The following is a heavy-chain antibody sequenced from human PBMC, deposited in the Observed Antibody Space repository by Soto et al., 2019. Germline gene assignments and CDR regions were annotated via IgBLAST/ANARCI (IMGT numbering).Heavy chain of an antibody. V-gene: IGHV3-33*01. CDR3: ARGGTFDYYGMDV. CDR1: GFTFSSYG. J-gene: IGHJ6*02. CDR2: IWYDGSNK. Sequence: PGGSLRLSCAASGFTFSSYGIHWVRQAPGKGLEWVAVIWYDGSNKYYADSVKGRFTISRDNSKNTLYLQMNSLRAEDTAVYYCARGGTFDYYGMDVWGQGTTVTVSS. D-gene: IGHD1-1*01.